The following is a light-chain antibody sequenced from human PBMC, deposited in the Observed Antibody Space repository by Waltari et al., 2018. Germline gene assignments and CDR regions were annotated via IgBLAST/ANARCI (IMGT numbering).Light chain of an antibody. V-gene: IGKV1-16*02. CDR1: QGIDTD. CDR3: QQYNSWPPS. J-gene: IGKJ2*03. Sequence: IQMTQSPPSLSASVGDRVSISCRASQGIDTDLTWFQQKPGKAPKSLIYGASILQSGVPAKFSGSGSGTDFTLTISSLQAGDSATYYCQQYNSWPPSFGQGTQLEIK. CDR2: GAS.